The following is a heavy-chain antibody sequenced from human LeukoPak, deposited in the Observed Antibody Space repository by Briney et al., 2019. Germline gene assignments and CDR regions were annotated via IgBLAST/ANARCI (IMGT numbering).Heavy chain of an antibody. CDR2: ISYDGGNK. Sequence: GGSLRLSCAASGFTFSSYWMHWVRQAPGKGLEWVAVISYDGGNKYYADSVKGRFTISRDNSKNTLYLQMNSLRAEDTAVYYCARWGSVYYNLDYWGQGTLVTVSS. CDR1: GFTFSSYW. V-gene: IGHV3-30*03. CDR3: ARWGSVYYNLDY. D-gene: IGHD3-9*01. J-gene: IGHJ4*02.